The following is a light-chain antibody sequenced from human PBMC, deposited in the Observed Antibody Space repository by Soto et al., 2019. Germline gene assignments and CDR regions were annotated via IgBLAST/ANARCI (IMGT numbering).Light chain of an antibody. CDR2: EVS. CDR1: SSDVGSYNL. Sequence: QSVLTQPASVSGSPGQSITISCTGTSSDVGSYNLVSWYQQHPDKAPKLMIYEVSKRPSGVSNRFSGSKSGNTASLTISGLQAEDEADYYCSSYASSNTLVFGGGTKLTVL. V-gene: IGLV2-23*02. CDR3: SSYASSNTLV. J-gene: IGLJ2*01.